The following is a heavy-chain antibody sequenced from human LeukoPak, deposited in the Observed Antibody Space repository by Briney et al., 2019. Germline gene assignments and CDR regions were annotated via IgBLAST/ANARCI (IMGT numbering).Heavy chain of an antibody. V-gene: IGHV3-48*01. J-gene: IGHJ4*02. CDR1: AVTFSDYS. CDR2: ISGRSSTI. CDR3: ARDRIKSGSYYFDY. Sequence: GGSLRLSCTASAVTFSDYSMNWVRQAPGKGLEWVSYISGRSSTIYYADSVKGRFTISRDNAKNSMYLQMNSLRAEYTAVYYCARDRIKSGSYYFDYWGQGTLVTVSS. D-gene: IGHD1-26*01.